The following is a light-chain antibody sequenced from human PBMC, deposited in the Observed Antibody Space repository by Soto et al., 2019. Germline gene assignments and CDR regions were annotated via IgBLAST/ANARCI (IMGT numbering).Light chain of an antibody. V-gene: IGKV1-8*01. CDR3: QQYYSYPRT. J-gene: IGKJ1*01. Sequence: AIRMTQSPSSLSASTGDRVTITCRASQGISSYLAWYQQKPGKAPKLLIYAASTLQSGVPSRFSGSGSGTDFTLTGSCLQSEVFATYYWQQYYSYPRTFGQGTKVESK. CDR2: AAS. CDR1: QGISSY.